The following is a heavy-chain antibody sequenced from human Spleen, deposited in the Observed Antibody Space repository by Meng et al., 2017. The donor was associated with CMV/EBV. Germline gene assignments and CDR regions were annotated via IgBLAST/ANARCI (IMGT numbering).Heavy chain of an antibody. Sequence: SETLSLTCTVSGGSVSSCRYYWSWIRQRPGQGLEWIGYIYYSGSTNYNPSLQSRVTISVDTYKNQFSLKLTSVTAADTAVYYCARAGYFSRTSCTMGDANWFDPWGQGTLVTVSS. CDR2: IYYSGST. D-gene: IGHD2-2*01. J-gene: IGHJ5*02. V-gene: IGHV4-61*01. CDR3: ARAGYFSRTSCTMGDANWFDP. CDR1: GGSVSSCRYY.